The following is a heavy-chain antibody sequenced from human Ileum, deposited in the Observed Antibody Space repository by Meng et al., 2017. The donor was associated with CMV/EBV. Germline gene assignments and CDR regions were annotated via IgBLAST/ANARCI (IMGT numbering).Heavy chain of an antibody. V-gene: IGHV3-74*01. CDR2: INTDGSST. J-gene: IGHJ4*02. Sequence: GESLKISCAASGFTFSSYWMHWVRQAPGKGLVWVSRINTDGSSTSYVDSVKGRFTISRDNAKNTLYLQMNSLRAEDTAVYYCAREGGYNWNLREDYWGQGTLVTVSS. CDR1: GFTFSSYW. CDR3: AREGGYNWNLREDY. D-gene: IGHD1-1*01.